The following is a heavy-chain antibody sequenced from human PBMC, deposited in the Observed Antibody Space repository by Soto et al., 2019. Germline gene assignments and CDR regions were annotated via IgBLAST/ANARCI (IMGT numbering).Heavy chain of an antibody. CDR3: ARSIDP. CDR1: GGSISSSSYY. V-gene: IGHV4-39*07. J-gene: IGHJ5*02. CDR2: IYFSGST. Sequence: SETLSLTCTVPGGSISSSSYYWGWIRQPPGKGLEWIGSIYFSGSTYYNPSLKSRVTISVDTSKNQFSLKLSSVTAADTAVYYCARSIDPWGQGTLVTVS.